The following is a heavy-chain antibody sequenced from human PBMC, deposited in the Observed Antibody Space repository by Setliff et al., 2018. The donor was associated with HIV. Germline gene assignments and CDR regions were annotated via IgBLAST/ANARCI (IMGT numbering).Heavy chain of an antibody. CDR1: GFTFSSYG. V-gene: IGHV3-30*02. CDR3: ARDRYSGSSTDY. D-gene: IGHD1-26*01. CDR2: IHYDVSSK. J-gene: IGHJ4*02. Sequence: PGGSLRLSCAAFGFTFSSYGMHWVRQAPGKGLEWVAFIHYDVSSKYYADSVKGRFTISRDNVKNSLYLQMNSLRAEDTAVYYCARDRYSGSSTDYWGQGTLVTVSS.